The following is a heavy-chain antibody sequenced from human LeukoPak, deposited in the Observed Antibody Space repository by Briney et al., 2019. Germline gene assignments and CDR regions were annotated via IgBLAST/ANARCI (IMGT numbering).Heavy chain of an antibody. CDR3: ARRSHASGSIAYYMDV. V-gene: IGHV1-69*06. CDR2: IIPIFGTA. Sequence: SVNVSCKASGYTFTSYGISWVRQPPGQGLAWMGGIIPIFGTANYAHKFQGRVTITADKSTSTAYMELSSLRSEDTAVYYCARRSHASGSIAYYMDVWGKGTTVTVSS. J-gene: IGHJ6*03. D-gene: IGHD3-10*01. CDR1: GYTFTSYG.